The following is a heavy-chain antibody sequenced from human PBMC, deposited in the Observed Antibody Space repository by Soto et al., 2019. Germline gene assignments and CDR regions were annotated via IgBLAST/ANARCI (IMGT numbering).Heavy chain of an antibody. Sequence: ASVKVSCKASGYTFTSYYMHWVRQAPGQGLEWMGIINPSGGRTSYAQKFQGRVTMTRDTSTSTVYMELSSLRSKDTAVYYCAREGGWELGYFDYWGQGTLVTVSS. J-gene: IGHJ4*02. CDR2: INPSGGRT. CDR3: AREGGWELGYFDY. V-gene: IGHV1-46*01. D-gene: IGHD1-26*01. CDR1: GYTFTSYY.